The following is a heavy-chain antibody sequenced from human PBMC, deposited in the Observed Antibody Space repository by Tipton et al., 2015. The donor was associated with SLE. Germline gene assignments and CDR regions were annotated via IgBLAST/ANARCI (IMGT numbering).Heavy chain of an antibody. V-gene: IGHV4-39*07. CDR3: ARHRGIPVGHYMDV. Sequence: TLSLTCTVSGGSISSSTYNWGWIRQSPGKGLEWIGSVYDSGNTFYSPSLKSRVSISLDTSKNQFSLRLTSVTAADTAVYYRARHRGIPVGHYMDVWGKGTTVTVSS. D-gene: IGHD2-2*01. CDR2: VYDSGNT. J-gene: IGHJ6*03. CDR1: GGSISSSTYN.